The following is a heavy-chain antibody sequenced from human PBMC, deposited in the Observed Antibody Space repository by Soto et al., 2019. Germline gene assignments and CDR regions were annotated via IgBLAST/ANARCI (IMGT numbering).Heavy chain of an antibody. D-gene: IGHD5-12*01. CDR2: ISWNSDNI. V-gene: IGHV3-9*01. J-gene: IGHJ4*02. CDR3: AKVRSRYSGYEIDS. CDR1: GFTFDDYA. Sequence: PGGSLRLSCAASGFTFDDYAMHWVRQAPGKGLEWVSGISWNSDNIGYADSVKGRFTISRDNAKNSLHLQMDSLRAEDTALYYCAKVRSRYSGYEIDSWGQGPLVTVSS.